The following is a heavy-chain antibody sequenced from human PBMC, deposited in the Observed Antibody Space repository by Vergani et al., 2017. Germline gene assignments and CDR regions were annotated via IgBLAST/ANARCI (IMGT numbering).Heavy chain of an antibody. J-gene: IGHJ6*03. Sequence: QVQLQESGPGLVKPSETLSLTCTVSGGSISSHYWSWIRQPPGKGLEWIGYIYYSGSTNYNPSLKSRVTISVDTSKNQFSLKRSSVTAADTAVYYCARVPRYQLRRNYYYMDVWGKGTTVTVSS. CDR3: ARVPRYQLRRNYYYMDV. CDR1: GGSISSHY. D-gene: IGHD2-2*01. CDR2: IYYSGST. V-gene: IGHV4-59*11.